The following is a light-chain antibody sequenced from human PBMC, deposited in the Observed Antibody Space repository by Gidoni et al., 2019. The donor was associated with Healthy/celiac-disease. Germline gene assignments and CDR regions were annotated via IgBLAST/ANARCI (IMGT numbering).Light chain of an antibody. J-gene: IGKJ3*01. V-gene: IGKV1-39*01. CDR2: AAS. CDR1: QSINSY. Sequence: DIQMTQSPSSLSASVGDRVTITCRASQSINSYLNWYQQKQGKAPKLLIYAASSLQSGVPSRFSGSGSRTYFPLTISSLQPEYFATYSCQQSYRTPHTFGPGTKVDIK. CDR3: QQSYRTPHT.